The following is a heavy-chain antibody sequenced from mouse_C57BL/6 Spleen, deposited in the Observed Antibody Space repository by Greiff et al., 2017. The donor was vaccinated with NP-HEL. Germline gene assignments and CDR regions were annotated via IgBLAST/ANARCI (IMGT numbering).Heavy chain of an antibody. CDR2: INPSNGGT. J-gene: IGHJ1*03. CDR1: GYTFTSYW. Sequence: QVQLQQPGTELVKPGASVKLSCTASGYTFTSYWMHWVKQRPGQGLEWIGNINPSNGGTNYNEKFKSKATLTVDKSSSTAYMQLSSLTSEDSAVYYCARSGYGSRWYFDVWGTGTTVTVSS. CDR3: ARSGYGSRWYFDV. V-gene: IGHV1-53*01. D-gene: IGHD1-1*01.